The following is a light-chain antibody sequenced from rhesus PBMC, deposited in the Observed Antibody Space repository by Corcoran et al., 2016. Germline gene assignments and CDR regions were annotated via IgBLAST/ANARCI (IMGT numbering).Light chain of an antibody. CDR3: MQDTHIPYS. CDR2: KVS. V-gene: IGKV2-65*01. J-gene: IGKJ2*01. Sequence: DVVMTQSPLALPITPGQPASISSRSSHSLVHSNGKPFLSWFQQKAGQPPRILIYKVSNRDSGGPESFSGSGAGTDFTLKINRVGAEDVGVYDCMQDTHIPYSFGQGTKVEIK. CDR1: HSLVHSNGKPF.